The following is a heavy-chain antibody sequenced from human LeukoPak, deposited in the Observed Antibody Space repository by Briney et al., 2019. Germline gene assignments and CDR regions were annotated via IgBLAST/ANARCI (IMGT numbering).Heavy chain of an antibody. V-gene: IGHV1-2*06. J-gene: IGHJ5*02. CDR2: INPNSGGT. CDR1: GYTFTGYY. D-gene: IGHD2-15*01. Sequence: GASVKVSCKAAGYTFTGYYMFWVRQAPGQGLEWMGRINPNSGGTNYAQKSQGRVTMTRDTSISTAYMELSRLRSDDTAVYYCARGYCSGGSCYSVENWFDPWGQGTLVTASS. CDR3: ARGYCSGGSCYSVENWFDP.